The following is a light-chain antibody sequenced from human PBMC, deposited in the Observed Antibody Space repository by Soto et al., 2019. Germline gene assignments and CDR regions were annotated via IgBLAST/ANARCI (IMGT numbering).Light chain of an antibody. V-gene: IGKV1-5*01. CDR1: QNISTS. CDR3: QQYDSYRT. CDR2: DVS. J-gene: IGKJ1*01. Sequence: DIQLTQSPSTLSASVGDRVTITCRPSQNISTSLAWYQQRSGRAPKLLLYDVSNLESGVPSRFSGSGSGTEFSLTIRGLQPDDFATYYCQQYDSYRTFGQGTTVEVK.